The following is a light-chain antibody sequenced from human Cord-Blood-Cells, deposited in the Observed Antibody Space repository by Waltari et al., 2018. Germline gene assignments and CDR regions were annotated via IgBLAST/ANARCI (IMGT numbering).Light chain of an antibody. CDR1: SLDVGASNY. CDR3: SSYAGSNNLV. CDR2: EVS. V-gene: IGLV2-8*01. Sequence: QSAMTKPPSASGSPGQSVTISRTGTSLDVGASNYVSWYQQHPAKAPKLMIYEVSKRPSGVPDRFSGSKSGNSASLTVSGLQAEDEADYYCSSYAGSNNLVFGGGTKLTVL. J-gene: IGLJ3*02.